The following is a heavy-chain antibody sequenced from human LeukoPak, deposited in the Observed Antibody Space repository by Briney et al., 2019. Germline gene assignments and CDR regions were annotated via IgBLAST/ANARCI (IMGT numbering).Heavy chain of an antibody. CDR2: ISYDGSNK. V-gene: IGHV3-30*18. D-gene: IGHD2-15*01. CDR3: AKARDTVVVVAPLWFDP. CDR1: GFTFSSYG. J-gene: IGHJ5*02. Sequence: GGSLRLSCAASGFTFSSYGMHWVRQAPGKGLEWVAVISYDGSNKYYADSVKGRFTISRDNSKNTLYLQMNSLRAEDTAVYYCAKARDTVVVVAPLWFDPWGQGTLVTVSS.